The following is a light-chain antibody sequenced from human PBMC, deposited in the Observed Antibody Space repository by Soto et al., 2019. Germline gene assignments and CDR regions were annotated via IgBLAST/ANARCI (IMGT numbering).Light chain of an antibody. CDR2: AAS. Sequence: DIQLTQSPSSLSASVGDRVTITCRAGQTISDYLNWYQQKPGTAPKLLIYAASTLQSGVPSRFSGSRSGTDFTLTISSLHPEDVATYYCQQTFSAPSITFGQGTRREIK. J-gene: IGKJ5*01. V-gene: IGKV1-39*01. CDR1: QTISDY. CDR3: QQTFSAPSIT.